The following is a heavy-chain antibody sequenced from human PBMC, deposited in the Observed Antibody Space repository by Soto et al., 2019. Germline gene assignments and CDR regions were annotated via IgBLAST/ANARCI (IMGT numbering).Heavy chain of an antibody. D-gene: IGHD3-9*01. CDR3: ARPYYDTLTGYRPFDY. CDR1: GFSFSTYA. Sequence: QVQLVESGGGVVQPGRSLRLSCAASGFSFSTYAMHWARQAPGKGMEWVAVVWSDESNKYCSDSVKGRFTISRDNSKNTVYLQMSSLRAEDTAVYYCARPYYDTLTGYRPFDYWGQGTLVTVSS. CDR2: VWSDESNK. V-gene: IGHV3-33*03. J-gene: IGHJ4*02.